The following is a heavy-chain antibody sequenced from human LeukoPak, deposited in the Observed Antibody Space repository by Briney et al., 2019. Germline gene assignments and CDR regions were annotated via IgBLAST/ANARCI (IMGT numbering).Heavy chain of an antibody. Sequence: GGSLRLSCAASGFTFSSYEMNWVRQAPGKGLEWVSYISSSGSTIYYADSVKGRFTISRDNSKNTLYLQMNSLRAEDTAVYYCARGGQLLWFGYFDYWGQGTLVTVSS. J-gene: IGHJ4*02. CDR1: GFTFSSYE. D-gene: IGHD3-10*01. V-gene: IGHV3-48*03. CDR3: ARGGQLLWFGYFDY. CDR2: ISSSGSTI.